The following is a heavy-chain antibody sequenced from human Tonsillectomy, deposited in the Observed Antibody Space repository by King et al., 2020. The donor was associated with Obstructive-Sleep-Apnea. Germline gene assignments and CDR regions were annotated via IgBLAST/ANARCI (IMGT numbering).Heavy chain of an antibody. Sequence: VQLVESGGGVVQPGRSLRLSCAASGLTFSSYAMPWVRQAPGKGLEWVAVISYDGSNKYYADSVKGRFTISRDNSKNTLYLQMNSLRAEDTAVYYCAREKEVITILGGVPAALDYWGQGTLVTVSS. V-gene: IGHV3-30*04. D-gene: IGHD3-3*01. CDR3: AREKEVITILGGVPAALDY. CDR1: GLTFSSYA. CDR2: ISYDGSNK. J-gene: IGHJ4*02.